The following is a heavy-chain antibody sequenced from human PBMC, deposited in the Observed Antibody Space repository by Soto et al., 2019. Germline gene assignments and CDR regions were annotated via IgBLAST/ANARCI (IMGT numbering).Heavy chain of an antibody. V-gene: IGHV3-30-3*01. CDR1: GFTFSSYA. CDR3: AREEGDGYNIYFDY. CDR2: ISYDGTNK. J-gene: IGHJ4*02. Sequence: GGSLRLSCAASGFTFSSYAMHWVRQAPGKGLEWVAVISYDGTNKYYADSVKGRFTISRDNSKNTLYLQMNSLRAEDTAVYYCAREEGDGYNIYFDYWGQGTLVTVSS. D-gene: IGHD5-12*01.